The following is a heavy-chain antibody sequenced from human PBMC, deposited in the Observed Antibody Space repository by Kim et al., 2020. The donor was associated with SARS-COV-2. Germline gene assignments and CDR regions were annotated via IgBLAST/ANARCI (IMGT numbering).Heavy chain of an antibody. V-gene: IGHV7-4-1*02. Sequence: YAHRLSGRCVFSLDTSVSTAYLQISSLKAEDTAVYYCARDPPYYYYGMDVWGQGTTVTVSS. CDR3: ARDPPYYYYGMDV. J-gene: IGHJ6*02.